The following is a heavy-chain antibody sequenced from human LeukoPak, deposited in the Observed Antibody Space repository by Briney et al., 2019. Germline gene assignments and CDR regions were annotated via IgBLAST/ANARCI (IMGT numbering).Heavy chain of an antibody. D-gene: IGHD5-18*01. Sequence: GASVKVSCKASGYTFTRYDINWVRQATGQGLEWMGWMNPNSGNTVYAQKFQGRLTMTRDTSMRTAYMELSSLEFEDTAVYYCARRMDTIEFDPWGQGTLVTVSS. J-gene: IGHJ5*02. CDR2: MNPNSGNT. V-gene: IGHV1-8*01. CDR3: ARRMDTIEFDP. CDR1: GYTFTRYD.